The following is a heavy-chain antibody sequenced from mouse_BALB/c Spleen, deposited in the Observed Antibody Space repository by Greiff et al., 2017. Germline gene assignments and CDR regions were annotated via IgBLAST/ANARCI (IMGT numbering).Heavy chain of an antibody. CDR1: GFNIKDTY. Sequence: EVKLQQSGAELVKPGASVKLSCTASGFNIKDTYMHWVKQRPEQGLEWIGRIDPANGNTKYDPKFQGKATITADTSSNTAYLQLSSLTSEDTAVYCCARVPFRTAGAMDYWGQGTSVTVSS. CDR2: IDPANGNT. D-gene: IGHD1-2*01. V-gene: IGHV14-3*02. J-gene: IGHJ4*01. CDR3: ARVPFRTAGAMDY.